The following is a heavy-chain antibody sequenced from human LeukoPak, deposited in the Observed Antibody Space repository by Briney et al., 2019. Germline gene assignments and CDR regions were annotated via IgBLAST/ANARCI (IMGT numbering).Heavy chain of an antibody. J-gene: IGHJ4*02. CDR2: IKKDGSDK. V-gene: IGHV3-7*01. CDR1: GFTFSGYW. D-gene: IGHD3-22*01. CDR3: AKGGPYYYDSSGYDY. Sequence: PGGSLRLSCVASGFTFSGYWMGWVRQAPGKGLEWVASIKKDGSDKYYVDSVKGRFTISRDNAKNSLYLQMNSLRAEDTAVYYCAKGGPYYYDSSGYDYWGQGTLVTVSS.